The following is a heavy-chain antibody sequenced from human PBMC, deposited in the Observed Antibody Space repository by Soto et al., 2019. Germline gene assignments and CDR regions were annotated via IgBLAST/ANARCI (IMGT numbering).Heavy chain of an antibody. Sequence: GGSLRLSCAASGFTFSDYYMSWIRQAPGKGLEWVSYISSSGSTMYYADSVKGRFTISRDNAKNSLYLQMNSLRAEDTAVYYCARGQYYYDSSGYPGYWGQGTLVTVSS. CDR2: ISSSGSTM. CDR3: ARGQYYYDSSGYPGY. CDR1: GFTFSDYY. J-gene: IGHJ4*02. D-gene: IGHD3-22*01. V-gene: IGHV3-11*01.